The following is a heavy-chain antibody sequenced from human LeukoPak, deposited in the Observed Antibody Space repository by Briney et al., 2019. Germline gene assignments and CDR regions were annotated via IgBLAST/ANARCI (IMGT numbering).Heavy chain of an antibody. D-gene: IGHD4-17*01. V-gene: IGHV3-23*01. J-gene: IGHJ4*02. CDR3: ATNPPFTYGDLNFDY. CDR1: GFTSSSNV. Sequence: TGGSLRLSCAASGFTSSSNVMIWVRQAPGKGLEWVSSIPASGGTTYYADSVKGRFTISRDNFKNSLYLQMDSLRAEDTAVYYXATNPPFTYGDLNFDYWGQGTLVTVSS. CDR2: IPASGGTT.